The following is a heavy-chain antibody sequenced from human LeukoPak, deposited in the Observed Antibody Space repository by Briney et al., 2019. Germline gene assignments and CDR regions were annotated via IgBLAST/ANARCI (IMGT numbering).Heavy chain of an antibody. CDR2: IYYSGST. J-gene: IGHJ6*02. Sequence: PSETLSLTCTVSGGSISSYYWSWIRQPPGKGLEWIGYIYYSGSTNYNPSLKSRVTISVDTSKNQFPLKLSSVTAADTAVYYCARVGKHYGMDVWGQGTTVTVSS. CDR3: ARVGKHYGMDV. V-gene: IGHV4-59*01. D-gene: IGHD1-26*01. CDR1: GGSISSYY.